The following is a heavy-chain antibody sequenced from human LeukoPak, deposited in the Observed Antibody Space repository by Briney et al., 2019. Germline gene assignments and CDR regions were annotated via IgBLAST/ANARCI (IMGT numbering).Heavy chain of an antibody. CDR1: GGSISSYY. Sequence: SETLSPSCTVSGGSISSYYWSWIRQPPGKGLEWIAYISDIGSINYNPSLKSRVTISLETSKNQFSLKLSSVTAADTAVYYCAGHHPRNTVDFWGQGTLVTVSS. CDR3: AGHHPRNTVDF. V-gene: IGHV4-59*08. D-gene: IGHD2/OR15-2a*01. CDR2: ISDIGSI. J-gene: IGHJ4*02.